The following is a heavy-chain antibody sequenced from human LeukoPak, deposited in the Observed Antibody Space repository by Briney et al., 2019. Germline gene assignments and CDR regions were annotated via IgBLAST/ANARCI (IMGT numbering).Heavy chain of an antibody. V-gene: IGHV2-5*02. CDR1: GFSLGTSGVG. CDR3: AHRRRPAYYDFWSGYPDAFDI. J-gene: IGHJ3*02. CDR2: IYWDDDK. D-gene: IGHD3-3*01. Sequence: SGPTLVNPTQTLTLTCTFSGFSLGTSGVGVGWIRQPPGKALEWLALIYWDDDKRYSPSLKSRLTITKDTSKNQVVLTMTNMDPVDTATYYCAHRRRPAYYDFWSGYPDAFDIWGQGTMVTVSS.